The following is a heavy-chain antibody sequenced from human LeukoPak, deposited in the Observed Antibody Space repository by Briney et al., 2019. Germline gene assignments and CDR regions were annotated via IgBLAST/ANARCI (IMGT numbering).Heavy chain of an antibody. CDR2: INPSGGST. J-gene: IGHJ6*02. CDR3: AGGQGYDFWSGYYAYYYYGMDV. V-gene: IGHV1-46*01. Sequence: GASVKVSRKASGYTFTSYYMHWVRQAPGQGLEWMGIINPSGGSTSYAQKFQGRVTMTRDTSTSTVYMELSSLRSEDTAVYYCAGGQGYDFWSGYYAYYYYGMDVWGQGTTVTVSS. CDR1: GYTFTSYY. D-gene: IGHD3-3*01.